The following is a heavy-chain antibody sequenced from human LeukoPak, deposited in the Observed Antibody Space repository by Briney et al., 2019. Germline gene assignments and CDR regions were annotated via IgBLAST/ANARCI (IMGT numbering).Heavy chain of an antibody. V-gene: IGHV4-39*01. CDR1: GGSINSSFYY. CDR3: ARHHYDSSGYRRDYFFDY. Sequence: SETLSLTCSVSGGSINSSFYYWGWVRQSPGKGLEWIVSIIYGGTTYYNPSLRSRITASLELSNNQFSLRLTSVTAADTAVYYCARHHYDSSGYRRDYFFDYWGQGSLVTVSS. D-gene: IGHD5-18*01. J-gene: IGHJ4*02. CDR2: IIYGGTT.